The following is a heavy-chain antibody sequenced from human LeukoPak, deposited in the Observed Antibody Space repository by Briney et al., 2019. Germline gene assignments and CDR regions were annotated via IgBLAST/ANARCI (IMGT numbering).Heavy chain of an antibody. D-gene: IGHD1-14*01. CDR3: ARRTGHSYFDY. J-gene: IGHJ4*02. CDR1: GFTFSDYY. Sequence: GGSQRLSCAASGFTFSDYYVSWIRQAPGKGLEWVSYISGSGTTIYSADSLKGRFTISRDNAKNSLYLQMSSLRAEDTAVYYCARRTGHSYFDYWGQGALVTVSS. V-gene: IGHV3-11*01. CDR2: ISGSGTTI.